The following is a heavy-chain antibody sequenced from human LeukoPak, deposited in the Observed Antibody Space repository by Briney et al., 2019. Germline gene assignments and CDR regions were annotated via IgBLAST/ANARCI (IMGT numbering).Heavy chain of an antibody. Sequence: ASVKVSCKASGYALTTYDINWVRQASGQGLEWRAWMNPDSGNSGYAEKFQGRVTLTANPSISTAYMELGSLRSDDSAVYYCARGVKKYCTEFGCYRPDWFDPWGQGTLLIVSS. CDR1: GYALTTYD. CDR2: MNPDSGNS. J-gene: IGHJ5*02. D-gene: IGHD2-8*02. V-gene: IGHV1-8*01. CDR3: ARGVKKYCTEFGCYRPDWFDP.